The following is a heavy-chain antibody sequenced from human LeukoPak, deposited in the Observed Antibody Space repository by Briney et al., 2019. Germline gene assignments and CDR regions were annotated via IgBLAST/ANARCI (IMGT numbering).Heavy chain of an antibody. CDR1: GFTFSGYA. V-gene: IGHV3-23*01. Sequence: PGGSLRLSCAVSGFTFSGYAMSWVRQAPGKGLEWVSAISGSGGTTYYAHSVKGRFTISRDNSKNTLYLQMNSLRAEDTSVYYCAKDDRGSVCYYRYFDYWGQGTLVTVSS. D-gene: IGHD1-26*01. CDR2: ISGSGGTT. J-gene: IGHJ4*02. CDR3: AKDDRGSVCYYRYFDY.